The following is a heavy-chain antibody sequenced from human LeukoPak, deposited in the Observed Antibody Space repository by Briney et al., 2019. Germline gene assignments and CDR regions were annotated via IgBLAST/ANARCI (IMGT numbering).Heavy chain of an antibody. V-gene: IGHV3-30*02. CDR1: GFTFSSYG. CDR3: ARDSAYYYGSGSYYPYYFDY. Sequence: GGSLRLSCAASGFTFSSYGMHWVRQAPGKGLEWVAFIRYDGSNKYYADSVKGRFTISRDNAKNSLYLQMNSLRAEDTAVYYCARDSAYYYGSGSYYPYYFDYWGQGTLVTVSS. CDR2: IRYDGSNK. D-gene: IGHD3-10*01. J-gene: IGHJ4*02.